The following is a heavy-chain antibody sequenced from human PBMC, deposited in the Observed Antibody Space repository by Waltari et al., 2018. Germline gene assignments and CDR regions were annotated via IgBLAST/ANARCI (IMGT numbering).Heavy chain of an antibody. Sequence: QVQLQESGPGLVKPSETLSLTCTVSGGSISSYSWTWIRQPPGKGLEWVGYISYSGKTNYNPSLKTRVTISVDTSKNLFSLRLSSVTSADTAVYYCATSLLAGDYYGMDVWGRGTTVTVSS. J-gene: IGHJ6*02. CDR3: ATSLLAGDYYGMDV. CDR1: GGSISSYS. CDR2: ISYSGKT. D-gene: IGHD3-3*02. V-gene: IGHV4-59*01.